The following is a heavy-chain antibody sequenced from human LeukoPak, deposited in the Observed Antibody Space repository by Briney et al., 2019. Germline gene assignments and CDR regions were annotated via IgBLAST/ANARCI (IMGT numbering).Heavy chain of an antibody. V-gene: IGHV3-74*01. J-gene: IGHJ4*02. CDR3: ARPVCGGDCYPYDY. D-gene: IGHD2-21*02. CDR2: INNDGSST. CDR1: GFTFSSYW. Sequence: GGSLRDSCAASGFTFSSYWMHWVRQAPGKGLVWVSRINNDGSSTSHADSVKGRFTISRDNAKNTLYLQMSSLRAEDTAVYYCARPVCGGDCYPYDYWGQGTLVTVSS.